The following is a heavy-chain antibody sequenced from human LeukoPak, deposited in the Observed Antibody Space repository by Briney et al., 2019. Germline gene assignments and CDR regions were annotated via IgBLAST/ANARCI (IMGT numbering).Heavy chain of an antibody. CDR1: GGSISSYY. D-gene: IGHD3-3*01. CDR2: INHSGST. CDR3: ARGDRYYDFWSGRRSYYFDY. J-gene: IGHJ4*02. V-gene: IGHV4-34*01. Sequence: SETLSLTCTVSGGSISSYYWSWIRQPPGKGLEWIGEINHSGSTNYNPSLKSRVTISVDTSKNQLSLKLSSVTAADTAVYYCARGDRYYDFWSGRRSYYFDYWGQGTLVTVSS.